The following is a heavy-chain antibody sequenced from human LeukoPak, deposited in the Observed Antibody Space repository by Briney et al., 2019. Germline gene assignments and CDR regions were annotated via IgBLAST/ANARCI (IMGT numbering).Heavy chain of an antibody. CDR2: ISGSGGST. J-gene: IGHJ4*02. CDR3: XXXXXWELHYYFDY. Sequence: PGGSLRLSCAASGFTFSSYAMSWVRQAPGKGLEWVSAISGSGGSTYYADSVKGRFTISRDNSKNTLYLQMNSLRAEDTAVYYXXXXXXWELHYYFDYWGQGTLVTVSS. V-gene: IGHV3-23*01. CDR1: GFTFSSYA. D-gene: IGHD1-26*01.